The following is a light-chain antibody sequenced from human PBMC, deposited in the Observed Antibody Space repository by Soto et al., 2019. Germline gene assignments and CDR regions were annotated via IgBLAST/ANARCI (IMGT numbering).Light chain of an antibody. J-gene: IGKJ2*01. CDR2: DAS. CDR3: EQGSNWPPLYT. CDR1: QSISSY. V-gene: IGKV3-11*01. Sequence: EMVLTQSPSTLSLSPGERTTLSCRASQSISSYLAWYQQKPGQAPRLLIYDASNRATGIPARFSGSGSGTDFTLTISSLEPEDCAVYYCEQGSNWPPLYTCGQGTKV.